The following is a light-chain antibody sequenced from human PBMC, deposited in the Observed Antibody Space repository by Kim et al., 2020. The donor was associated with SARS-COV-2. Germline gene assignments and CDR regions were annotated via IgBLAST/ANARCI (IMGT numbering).Light chain of an antibody. Sequence: SYELTQPPSVSVAPGKTARITCGGNNIGSKSVYWYQQKPGQAPVLVIYYDSDRPSGIPERFSGSNSGNTATLTISRVEAGDEADYYCQAWDSSSVHGVFG. CDR1: NIGSKS. J-gene: IGLJ3*02. CDR3: QAWDSSSVHGV. CDR2: YDS. V-gene: IGLV3-21*04.